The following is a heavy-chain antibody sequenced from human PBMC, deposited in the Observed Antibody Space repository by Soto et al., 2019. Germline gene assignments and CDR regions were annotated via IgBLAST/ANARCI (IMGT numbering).Heavy chain of an antibody. J-gene: IGHJ4*02. D-gene: IGHD1-26*01. V-gene: IGHV3-23*01. CDR3: AKELVGSGSYPSNVEYYFDY. CDR1: GFTFSSYG. CDR2: VSGSGAGT. Sequence: EVQLLESGGGLVQPGGSLRLSCAASGFTFSSYGMSWVRQAPGKGLEWVSGVSGSGAGTYYADSVKGRFTISRDNSKNTVYLHMNSLRAEDTAVYHCAKELVGSGSYPSNVEYYFDYWGQGTRVTVSS.